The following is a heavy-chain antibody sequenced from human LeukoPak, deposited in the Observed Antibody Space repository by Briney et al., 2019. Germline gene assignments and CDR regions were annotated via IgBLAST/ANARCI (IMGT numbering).Heavy chain of an antibody. V-gene: IGHV3-7*01. CDR3: ARDETALDS. CDR1: GFTFSSYW. Sequence: PGGSLRLSCAASGFTFSSYWMSWVRQAPEKGLEWVANINQGGSEKYYVDSVKGRLTIPRDNAKNSLYLQMNSLRAEDTAVYYCARDETALDSWGQGTLVTVSS. J-gene: IGHJ4*02. CDR2: INQGGSEK. D-gene: IGHD5-18*01.